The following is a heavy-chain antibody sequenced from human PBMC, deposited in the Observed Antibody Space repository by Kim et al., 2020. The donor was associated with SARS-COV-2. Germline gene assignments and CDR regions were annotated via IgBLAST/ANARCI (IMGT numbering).Heavy chain of an antibody. D-gene: IGHD3-22*01. V-gene: IGHV1-24*01. J-gene: IGHJ4*02. CDR3: ATYYYDSSGYYSLDY. CDR2: FDPEDGET. Sequence: ASVKVSCKVSGYTLTELSMHWVRQAPGKGLEWMGGFDPEDGETIYAQKFQGRVTMTEDTSTDTAYMELSSLRSEDTAVYYCATYYYDSSGYYSLDYWGQGTLVTVSS. CDR1: GYTLTELS.